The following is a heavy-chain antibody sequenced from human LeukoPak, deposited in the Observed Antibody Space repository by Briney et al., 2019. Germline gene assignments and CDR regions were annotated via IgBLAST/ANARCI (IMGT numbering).Heavy chain of an antibody. CDR1: GYTFTGYY. Sequence: ASVKVSCKASGYTFTGYYMHWVRQAPGQGLEWMGWINPNSGGTNYAQKFQGRVTMTRDTSISTAYMELSRLRSDDTAVYYCARVGYCSSTSCYNYYSYGMDVWGQGTTVTVSS. D-gene: IGHD2-2*02. CDR2: INPNSGGT. V-gene: IGHV1-2*02. CDR3: ARVGYCSSTSCYNYYSYGMDV. J-gene: IGHJ6*02.